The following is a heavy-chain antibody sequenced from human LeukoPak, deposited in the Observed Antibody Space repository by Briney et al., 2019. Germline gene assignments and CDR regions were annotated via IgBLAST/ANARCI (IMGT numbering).Heavy chain of an antibody. Sequence: SETQSLTCAVYGGSLSGYFWTWFRQPPGKGLEWIGEINPSGTTKYHPSLKSRVTISGDTSKNQISLELSAVTAADTAVYYCATSKWFGIETEYWGQGTLVTVSS. CDR3: ATSKWFGIETEY. CDR1: GGSLSGYF. D-gene: IGHD3-10*01. J-gene: IGHJ4*02. V-gene: IGHV4-34*01. CDR2: INPSGTT.